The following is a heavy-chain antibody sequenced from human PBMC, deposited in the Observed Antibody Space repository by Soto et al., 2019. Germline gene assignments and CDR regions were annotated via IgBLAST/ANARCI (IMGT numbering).Heavy chain of an antibody. V-gene: IGHV4-61*01. Sequence: PSETLSLTCTVSGGSVSSGSYYWSWIRQPPGKGLEWIGEIYHSGSTNYNPSLKSRVTISVDKSKNQFSLKLSSVTAADTAVYYCARKNYYDWYYFDYWGQGTLVTVSS. J-gene: IGHJ4*02. CDR2: IYHSGST. CDR3: ARKNYYDWYYFDY. D-gene: IGHD3-22*01. CDR1: GGSVSSGSYY.